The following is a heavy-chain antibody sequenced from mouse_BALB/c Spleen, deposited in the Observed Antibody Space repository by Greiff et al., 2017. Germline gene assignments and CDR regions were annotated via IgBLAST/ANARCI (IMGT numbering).Heavy chain of an antibody. CDR1: GYTFTSYV. V-gene: IGHV1-14*01. D-gene: IGHD2-4*01. Sequence: LVESGPELVKPGASVKMSCKASGYTFTSYVMHWVKQKPGQGLEWIGYINPYNDGTKYNEKFKGKATLTSDKSSSTAYMELSSLTSEDSAVYYCARNYDYDGAWFAYWGQGTLVTVSA. J-gene: IGHJ3*01. CDR2: INPYNDGT. CDR3: ARNYDYDGAWFAY.